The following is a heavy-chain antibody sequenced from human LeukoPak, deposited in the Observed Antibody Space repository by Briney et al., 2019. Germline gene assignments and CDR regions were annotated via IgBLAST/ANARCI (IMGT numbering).Heavy chain of an antibody. CDR3: ARGRVPAATPVDYYYMDV. CDR1: GGTFSSYA. CDR2: IIPIFGTA. J-gene: IGHJ6*03. V-gene: IGHV1-69*05. Sequence: SVKVSCKASGGTFSSYAISWVRQAPGQGLEWMGGIIPIFGTANYAQKFQGRVTITTDESTSTAYMELSSLRSEDTAVYYCARGRVPAATPVDYYYMDVWGKGTTVTVSS. D-gene: IGHD2-2*02.